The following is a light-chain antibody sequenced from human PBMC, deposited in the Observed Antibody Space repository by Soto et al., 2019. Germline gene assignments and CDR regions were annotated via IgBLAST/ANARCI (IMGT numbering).Light chain of an antibody. CDR3: QQC. CDR2: WAS. J-gene: IGKJ1*01. V-gene: IGKV4-1*01. CDR1: QTVLNSSNNKTY. Sequence: DIVMTQSPDSLAVSLGERATLDCKSSQTVLNSSNNKTYLAWYQQKPGQPPKLLIYWASTRESGVPDRFSGSGSGTQFPLTNSSLQPDDFATYYSQQCIGQGNKVDIK.